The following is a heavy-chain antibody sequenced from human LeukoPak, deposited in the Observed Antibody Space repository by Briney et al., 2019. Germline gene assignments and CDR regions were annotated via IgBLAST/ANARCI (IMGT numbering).Heavy chain of an antibody. J-gene: IGHJ2*01. CDR2: ISSSSSYI. Sequence: GGSLRLSCVASGFSVSGIHMNWVRQAPGKGLEWVSSISSSSSYIYYADSVKGRFTISRDNAKNSLYLQMNSLRAEDTAVYYCARGGVVPAARGDFDLWGRGTLVTVSS. V-gene: IGHV3-21*01. CDR3: ARGGVVPAARGDFDL. CDR1: GFSVSGIH. D-gene: IGHD2-2*01.